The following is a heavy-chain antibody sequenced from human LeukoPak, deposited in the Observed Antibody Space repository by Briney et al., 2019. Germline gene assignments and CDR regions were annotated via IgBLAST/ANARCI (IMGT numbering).Heavy chain of an antibody. Sequence: GASLQISCEGAGSIFTGYWIGWVRPLPGKLLEWMGIIYPGDSDTRYSPSFQGQVTISADKSISTAYLQWSSLKASDTAMYYCARLYSSGWHGWGYWGQGTLVTVSS. J-gene: IGHJ4*02. CDR1: GSIFTGYW. CDR2: IYPGDSDT. CDR3: ARLYSSGWHGWGY. D-gene: IGHD6-19*01. V-gene: IGHV5-51*01.